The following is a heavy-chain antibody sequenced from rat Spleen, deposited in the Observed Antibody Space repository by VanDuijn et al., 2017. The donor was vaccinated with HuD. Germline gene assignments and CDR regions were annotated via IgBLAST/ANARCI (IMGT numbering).Heavy chain of an antibody. CDR3: ARVGTRVSRFAY. CDR1: ELTFNNYW. V-gene: IGHV5-29*01. D-gene: IGHD1-4*01. Sequence: EVQLVESGGGPVQPGRSLTLSCAASELTFNNYWMTWIRQAPGKGREWVATISYDGSSTYYRYSVKGRFTISSDNARSTLYLQMDSLRSEDKATYYCARVGTRVSRFAYWGQGTLVTVSS. CDR2: ISYDGSST. J-gene: IGHJ3*01.